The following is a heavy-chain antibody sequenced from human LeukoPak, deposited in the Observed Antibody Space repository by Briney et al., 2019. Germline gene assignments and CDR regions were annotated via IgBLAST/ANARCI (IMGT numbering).Heavy chain of an antibody. CDR3: ARESYYFDY. J-gene: IGHJ4*02. V-gene: IGHV3-23*01. D-gene: IGHD3-16*02. CDR2: ISGGGGST. CDR1: GFTFISYA. Sequence: GGSLRLSCAASGFTFISYAMSWVRQAPGKGLEWVSAISGGGGSTYYADSVRGRFTISRDNSKNTLYLQMNSLRAEDTAVYYCARESYYFDYWGQGTLVTVSS.